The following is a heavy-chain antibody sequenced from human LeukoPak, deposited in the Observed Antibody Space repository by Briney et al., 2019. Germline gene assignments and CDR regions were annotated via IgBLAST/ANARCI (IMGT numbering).Heavy chain of an antibody. D-gene: IGHD6-6*01. V-gene: IGHV3-21*01. Sequence: AGGSLRLSCAASGFPFSSYSMNWVRQAPGKGLEWVSSISSSSSYIYYADSVKGRFTISRDNAKNSLYLQMNSLRAEDTAVYYCARARTSIAALDYWGQGTLVTVSS. J-gene: IGHJ4*02. CDR2: ISSSSSYI. CDR3: ARARTSIAALDY. CDR1: GFPFSSYS.